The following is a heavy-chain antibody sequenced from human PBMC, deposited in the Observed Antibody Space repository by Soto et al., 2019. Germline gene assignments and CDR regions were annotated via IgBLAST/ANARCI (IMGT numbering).Heavy chain of an antibody. CDR1: GCSVSSGRNY. D-gene: IGHD2-21*02. J-gene: IGHJ6*02. V-gene: IGHV4-61*01. CDR3: ARGSHCGGDCYSGYYYYYGMDV. Sequence: XETLSLTCTVSGCSVSSGRNYWNWIRQPPGKGLEWIGYMYYSGSTNYNPSLKSRVTISVDTSKNQFSLKLTSVTAADTAVYYCARGSHCGGDCYSGYYYYYGMDVWGQGNTVTVSS. CDR2: MYYSGST.